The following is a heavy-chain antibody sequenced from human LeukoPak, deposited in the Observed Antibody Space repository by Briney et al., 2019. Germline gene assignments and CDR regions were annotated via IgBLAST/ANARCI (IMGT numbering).Heavy chain of an antibody. CDR1: GFTFSSYW. CDR2: IKQDGSEK. CDR3: ARVRVSAGAKYYYYYYYMDV. Sequence: GGSLRPSCAASGFTFSSYWMSWVRQAPGKGLEWVANIKQDGSEKYYVDSVKGRFTISRDNAKNSLYLQMNSLRAEDTAVYYCARVRVSAGAKYYYYYYYMDVWGKGTTVTISS. D-gene: IGHD1-1*01. V-gene: IGHV3-7*01. J-gene: IGHJ6*03.